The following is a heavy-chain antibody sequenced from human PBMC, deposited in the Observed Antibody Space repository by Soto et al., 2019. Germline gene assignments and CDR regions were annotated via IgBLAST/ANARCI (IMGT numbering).Heavy chain of an antibody. Sequence: QITLKESGPTLVKPTQTLTLTCTFSGFSLSTSGVGVGWIRQPPGKALEWLALIYWDDDKRYSPSLKSRLTITKDTSKTQVDLTMTNMDPVDTATYYCALLLMITFGGVVDYWGQGTLVTVSS. J-gene: IGHJ4*02. CDR1: GFSLSTSGVG. CDR3: ALLLMITFGGVVDY. CDR2: IYWDDDK. V-gene: IGHV2-5*02. D-gene: IGHD3-16*01.